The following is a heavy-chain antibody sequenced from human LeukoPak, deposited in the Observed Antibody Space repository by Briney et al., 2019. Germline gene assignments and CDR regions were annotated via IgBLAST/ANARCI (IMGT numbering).Heavy chain of an antibody. CDR1: GGSISRTTYY. Sequence: SETLSLTCTVSGGSISRTTYYWGWIRQPPGKGLEWIGSVYYSGSTYYNPSLKSRITISVDTSKNHFSLKLSSVTAADTAVYYCAGPNYYDVVFEGAFDIWGQGTMVTVSS. CDR3: AGPNYYDVVFEGAFDI. CDR2: VYYSGST. J-gene: IGHJ3*02. D-gene: IGHD3-22*01. V-gene: IGHV4-39*02.